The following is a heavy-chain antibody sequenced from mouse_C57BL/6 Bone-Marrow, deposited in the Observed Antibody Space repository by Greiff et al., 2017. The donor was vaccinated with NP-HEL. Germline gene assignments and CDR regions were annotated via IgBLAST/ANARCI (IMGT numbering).Heavy chain of an antibody. J-gene: IGHJ1*03. CDR2: IYPGSGST. D-gene: IGHD1-1*01. CDR1: GYTFTSYW. Sequence: QVQLQQPGAELVRPGSSVKLSCKASGYTFTSYWMDWVKQRPGQGLEWIGDIYPGSGSTNYNEKFKSKATLTVDTSSSTAYMQLSSLTSEDSAVYYCAWVVAPYWYFDVWGTGTTVTVSS. CDR3: AWVVAPYWYFDV. V-gene: IGHV1-55*01.